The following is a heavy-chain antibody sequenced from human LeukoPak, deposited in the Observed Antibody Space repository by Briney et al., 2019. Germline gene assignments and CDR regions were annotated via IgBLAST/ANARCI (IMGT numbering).Heavy chain of an antibody. V-gene: IGHV3-23*01. CDR1: GFTFSSYV. D-gene: IGHD3-22*01. Sequence: GGSLRLSCAASGFTFSSYVMSWVRQAPGKGLEWVSAISGSGGSTYYADSVKGRFTIYRDNSKNTLYMQMNSLRAEDTAVYYCAKSHDSSGSDYWGQGTLVTVSS. CDR3: AKSHDSSGSDY. J-gene: IGHJ4*02. CDR2: ISGSGGST.